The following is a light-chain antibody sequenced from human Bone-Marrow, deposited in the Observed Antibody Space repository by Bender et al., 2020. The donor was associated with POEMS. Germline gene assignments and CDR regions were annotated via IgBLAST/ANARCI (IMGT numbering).Light chain of an antibody. CDR2: NNS. J-gene: IGLJ3*02. V-gene: IGLV1-44*01. CDR1: SSKFGSYP. Sequence: QSVLTQPPSASGTPGQRVTISCSGSSSKFGSYPVNWYQQLPGAAPKLVIFNNSQRPSGVPDRFSGSNSGTSASLAICGLLSEEEADFYCATWDDSLNGWVFGGGTKLTVL. CDR3: ATWDDSLNGWV.